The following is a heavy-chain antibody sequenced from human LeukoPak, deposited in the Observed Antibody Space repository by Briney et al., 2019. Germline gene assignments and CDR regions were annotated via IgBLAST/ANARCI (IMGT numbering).Heavy chain of an antibody. Sequence: PGGSLRLSCAASGFIFDDYGMSWVRQTPGKGLEWVPGINWNGVSTGYADSVKGRFTISRDNAKNSLYLQMNSLRAEDTALYYCARAGMTTVTNYFDYWGQGTLVTVSS. J-gene: IGHJ4*02. V-gene: IGHV3-20*04. CDR2: INWNGVST. D-gene: IGHD4-17*01. CDR1: GFIFDDYG. CDR3: ARAGMTTVTNYFDY.